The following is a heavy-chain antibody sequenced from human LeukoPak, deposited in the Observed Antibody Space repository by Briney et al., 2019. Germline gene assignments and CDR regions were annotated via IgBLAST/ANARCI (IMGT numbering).Heavy chain of an antibody. V-gene: IGHV3-30*03. CDR3: ARVRYDYVWGRRAYYFDY. J-gene: IGHJ4*02. Sequence: GGSLRLSCAASGFTFGSYGMHWVRQARGEGLERVAVISYDGSNKYYADSVKGRFTISRDNSKNTLYLQMNSLRAEDTAVYYCARVRYDYVWGRRAYYFDYWGQGTLVTVSS. D-gene: IGHD3-16*01. CDR2: ISYDGSNK. CDR1: GFTFGSYG.